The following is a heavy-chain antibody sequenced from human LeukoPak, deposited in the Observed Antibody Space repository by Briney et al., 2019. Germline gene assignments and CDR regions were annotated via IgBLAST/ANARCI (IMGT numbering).Heavy chain of an antibody. CDR3: AKDYEPYCSSTSCRGQGY. D-gene: IGHD2-2*01. J-gene: IGHJ4*02. V-gene: IGHV3-74*03. CDR2: LKTDGSRT. CDR1: GFTFSTYW. Sequence: QAGGPLRLSCAASGFTFSTYWMNWVRQAPGKGLVWVSRLKTDGSRTTYADSVKGRFTISRDNAKNTLYLQMNSLRAEDTAVYYCAKDYEPYCSSTSCRGQGYWGQGTLVTVSS.